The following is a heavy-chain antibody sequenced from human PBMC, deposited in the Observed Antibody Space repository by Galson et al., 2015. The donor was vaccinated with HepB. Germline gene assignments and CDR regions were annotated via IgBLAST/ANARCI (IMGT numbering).Heavy chain of an antibody. J-gene: IGHJ4*02. CDR3: AKDPIDY. V-gene: IGHV3-23*01. CDR1: GFTFSSYA. Sequence: SLRLSCAASGFTFSSYAMSWVRQTPEKGLEWLSAISGSGGDAYYADSVKGRFTISRDNSKNTVSLQMNSLRVEDTAIYYCAKDPIDYWGQGTLGTVSS. CDR2: ISGSGGDA.